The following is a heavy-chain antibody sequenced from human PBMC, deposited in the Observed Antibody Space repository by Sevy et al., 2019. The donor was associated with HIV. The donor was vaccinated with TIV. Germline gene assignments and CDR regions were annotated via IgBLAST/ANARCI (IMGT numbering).Heavy chain of an antibody. J-gene: IGHJ4*02. CDR3: ARDPGSSWSSFDY. V-gene: IGHV3-30-3*01. D-gene: IGHD6-13*01. CDR2: ISYDGSHK. CDR1: GFTLGSYA. Sequence: GGSLRLSCAASGFTLGSYAMNWVRQAPGKGLEWVAVISYDGSHKYYADSVKGRFTISRDSSKNTLYLQMHSLRTDDTAVYYCARDPGSSWSSFDYWGQGALVTVSS.